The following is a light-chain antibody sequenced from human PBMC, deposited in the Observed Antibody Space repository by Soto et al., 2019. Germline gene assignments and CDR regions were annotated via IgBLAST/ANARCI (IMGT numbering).Light chain of an antibody. J-gene: IGKJ4*01. CDR3: QQRSIWPLLT. Sequence: EIVLTQSPATLSLSPVEIATLSCSASQSVSSYLAWYQQKPGQAPRFLIYDASNRATGIPARFSGSGSGTDFTLTISSLEPEDFAVYYCQQRSIWPLLTFGGGTKVDIK. CDR2: DAS. V-gene: IGKV3-11*01. CDR1: QSVSSY.